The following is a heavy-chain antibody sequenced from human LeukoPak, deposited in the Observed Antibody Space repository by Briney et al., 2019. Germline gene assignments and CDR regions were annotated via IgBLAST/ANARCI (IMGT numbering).Heavy chain of an antibody. CDR1: GFTFSSYG. V-gene: IGHV3-30*03. J-gene: IGHJ6*02. CDR3: AVTTDYYYYGMDV. CDR2: ISYDGSNK. D-gene: IGHD4-17*01. Sequence: PGGSLRLSCAASGFTFSSYGMHWVRQAPGKGLEWVAVISYDGSNKYYADSVKGRFTISRDNSKNTLYLQMNSLRAEDTAVYYCAVTTDYYYYGMDVWGQGTTVTVSS.